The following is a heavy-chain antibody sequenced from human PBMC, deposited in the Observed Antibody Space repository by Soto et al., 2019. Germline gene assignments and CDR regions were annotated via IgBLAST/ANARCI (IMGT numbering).Heavy chain of an antibody. CDR2: IYSSGTT. J-gene: IGHJ4*02. V-gene: IGHV4-31*03. D-gene: IGHD3-22*01. Sequence: SETLFLTCTVSGGSISSGGYYWSWIRQHPGKGLEWIGYIYSSGTTYYNPSLKSRVTISVDPSKNQFSLKLSSVTAADTAVYYCAKAPYYYDSSGPDYWGQGTLVTVSS. CDR3: AKAPYYYDSSGPDY. CDR1: GGSISSGGYY.